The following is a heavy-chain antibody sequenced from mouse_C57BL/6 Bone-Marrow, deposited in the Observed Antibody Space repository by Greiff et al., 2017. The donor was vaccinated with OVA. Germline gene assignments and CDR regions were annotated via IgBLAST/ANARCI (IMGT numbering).Heavy chain of an antibody. D-gene: IGHD1-1*01. J-gene: IGHJ1*03. CDR3: AIGYYGTWYFDV. V-gene: IGHV1-69*01. CDR2: IDPSDSYT. Sequence: QVQLQQPGAELVMPGASVKLSCKASGYTFTSYWMHWVKQRPGQGLEWIGEIDPSDSYTNYNQKFKGKSTLTVDKSSSTAYMQLSSLTSEDSAVYYCAIGYYGTWYFDVWGTGTTVTVSS. CDR1: GYTFTSYW.